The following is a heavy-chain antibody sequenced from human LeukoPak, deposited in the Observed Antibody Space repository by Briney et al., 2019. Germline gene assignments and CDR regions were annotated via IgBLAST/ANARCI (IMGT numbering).Heavy chain of an antibody. V-gene: IGHV3-49*04. CDR2: IRRRSYSGTP. D-gene: IGHD3-3*01. CDR3: SRDSHGDDVFDY. Sequence: GGSLTLSCKVSGFTFSDFATTWVRQAPGKGLEWVGFIRRRSYSGTPGYAASVRGRFTISIDDSKNIAFLQMNNLKTEDTAIYYCSRDSHGDDVFDYWGQGAVVTVSS. J-gene: IGHJ4*02. CDR1: GFTFSDFA.